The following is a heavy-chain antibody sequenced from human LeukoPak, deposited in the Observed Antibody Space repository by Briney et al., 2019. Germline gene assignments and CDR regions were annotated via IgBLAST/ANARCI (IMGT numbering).Heavy chain of an antibody. Sequence: SETLSLTCAVYGGSFSGYYWSWIRQPPGKGLEWIGEINHSGSTNYNPSLKSRVSISVDTSKNQFSLKLSSVTAADTAVYYCARHDRLGELSTGFDYWGQGTLVTVSS. CDR3: ARHDRLGELSTGFDY. CDR1: GGSFSGYY. CDR2: INHSGST. V-gene: IGHV4-34*01. D-gene: IGHD3-16*02. J-gene: IGHJ4*02.